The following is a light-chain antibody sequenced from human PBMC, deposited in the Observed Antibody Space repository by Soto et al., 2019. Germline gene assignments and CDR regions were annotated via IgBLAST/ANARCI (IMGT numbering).Light chain of an antibody. CDR1: SSDVGAYIF. Sequence: QPVLTQPPSASGSPGQSVAISCTGTSSDVGAYIFVSWYQQHPGKAPKLMIYEVSKRPSGVPDRFSGSKSGNTASLTVSGLQAEEEDDYCCSISAGGNNVIFGGGTKVTVL. V-gene: IGLV2-8*01. CDR2: EVS. CDR3: SISAGGNNVI. J-gene: IGLJ2*01.